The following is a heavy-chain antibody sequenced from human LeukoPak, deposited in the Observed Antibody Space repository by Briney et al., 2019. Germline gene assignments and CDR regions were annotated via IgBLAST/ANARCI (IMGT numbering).Heavy chain of an antibody. CDR2: INHSGST. Sequence: SETLSLTCAVYGGSFSGYYWSWIRQPPGKGLEWIGEINHSGSTNYNPSLKSRVTISVDTSKNQFSLKLSSVTAADTAVYYVARGASYRSGPDYWGQGTLVTVSS. CDR1: GGSFSGYY. CDR3: ARGASYRSGPDY. D-gene: IGHD6-19*01. J-gene: IGHJ4*02. V-gene: IGHV4-34*01.